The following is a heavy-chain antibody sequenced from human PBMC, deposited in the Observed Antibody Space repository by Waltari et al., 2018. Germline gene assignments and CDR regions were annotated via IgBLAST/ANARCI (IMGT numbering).Heavy chain of an antibody. CDR2: ISAYNGNT. CDR3: ARDRHNWNDRPRGDY. J-gene: IGHJ4*02. V-gene: IGHV1-18*01. CDR1: GSTFTSYG. Sequence: QVQLVQSGAEVKKPGASVKVSCKASGSTFTSYGISGVRQAPGQGLEWMGWISAYNGNTNYAQKLQGRVTMTTDTSTSTAYMELRSLRSDDTAVYYCARDRHNWNDRPRGDYWGQGTLVTVSS. D-gene: IGHD1-1*01.